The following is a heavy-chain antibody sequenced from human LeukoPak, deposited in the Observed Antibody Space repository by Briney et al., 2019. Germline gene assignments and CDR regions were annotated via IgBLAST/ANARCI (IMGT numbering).Heavy chain of an antibody. CDR2: IYYSGST. V-gene: IGHV4-39*01. CDR3: ARRGQWLAYYFDY. J-gene: IGHJ4*02. CDR1: GGSISSSSYY. D-gene: IGHD6-19*01. Sequence: PSETLSLTCTVPGGSISSSSYYWGWIRQPPGKGLEWIGSIYYSGSTYYNPSLKSRVTISVDTSKNQFSLKLSSVTAADTAVYYCARRGQWLAYYFDYWGQGTLVTVSS.